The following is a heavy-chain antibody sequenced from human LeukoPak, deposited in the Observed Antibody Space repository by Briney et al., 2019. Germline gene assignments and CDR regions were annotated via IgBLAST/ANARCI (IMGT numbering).Heavy chain of an antibody. V-gene: IGHV3-23*01. D-gene: IGHD6-13*01. CDR2: ISGSGGTT. J-gene: IGHJ5*02. Sequence: GGSLRLSCAASGVTFGTYAISWVRHAPEKGLEWVSAISGSGGTTKYADSVNGRFTISRDNSKNTLYLQMNSLSADDTAVYYCATAYSTSWYHLAGSWGQGTLVTVSS. CDR3: ATAYSTSWYHLAGS. CDR1: GVTFGTYA.